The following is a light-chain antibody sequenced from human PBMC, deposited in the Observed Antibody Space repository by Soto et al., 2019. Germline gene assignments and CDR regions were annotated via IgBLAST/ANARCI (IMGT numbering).Light chain of an antibody. Sequence: IVLTQSPATLSVSPGERATLSCRASQRVXSNLDWYEQKPGQAPRLLIXGASTRATGIPARLSGSGSGTEFTLTISSLQSEDFAVYYCQQYGSSPLITFGQGTRLEIK. CDR1: QRVXSN. V-gene: IGKV3D-15*02. CDR3: QQYGSSPLIT. J-gene: IGKJ5*01. CDR2: GAS.